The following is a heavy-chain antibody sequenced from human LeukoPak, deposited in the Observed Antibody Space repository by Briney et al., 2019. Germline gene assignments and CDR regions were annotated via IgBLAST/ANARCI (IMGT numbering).Heavy chain of an antibody. D-gene: IGHD3-16*01. V-gene: IGHV4-4*07. CDR1: GGSISSYY. CDR2: IYTSGST. Sequence: SETLSLTCTVSGGSISSYYWSWIRQPAGKGLEWIGRIYTSGSTNYNPSLKSRVTMSVDTSKNQFSLKLSSVTAANTAVYYCARRRSEITPGGYDAFDIWGQGTMVTVSS. J-gene: IGHJ3*02. CDR3: ARRRSEITPGGYDAFDI.